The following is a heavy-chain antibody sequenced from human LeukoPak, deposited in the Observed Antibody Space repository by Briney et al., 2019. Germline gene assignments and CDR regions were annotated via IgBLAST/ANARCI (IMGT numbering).Heavy chain of an antibody. CDR1: GFTFSSYE. J-gene: IGHJ6*02. V-gene: IGHV3-74*01. CDR2: INSDGSST. D-gene: IGHD5-18*01. Sequence: GGSLRLSCAASGFTFSSYEMNWVRQAPGKGLVWVSRINSDGSSTSYADSVKGRFTISRDNAKNTLYLQMNSLRAEDTAVYYCAREDTAILYYYGMDVWGQGTTVTVSS. CDR3: AREDTAILYYYGMDV.